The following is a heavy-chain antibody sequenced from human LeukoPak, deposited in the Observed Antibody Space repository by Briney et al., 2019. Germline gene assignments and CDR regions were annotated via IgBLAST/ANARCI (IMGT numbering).Heavy chain of an antibody. CDR3: ARVGLEPRYYYGMDV. Sequence: GGSLRLSCAASGFTVSSNYMSWVRQAPGKGLEWVWVIYSGGSTYYADSVKGRFTISRDNSKNTLYLQMNSLRAEDTAVYYCARVGLEPRYYYGMDVWGQGTTVTVSS. CDR2: IYSGGST. D-gene: IGHD1-14*01. J-gene: IGHJ6*02. CDR1: GFTVSSNY. V-gene: IGHV3-66*01.